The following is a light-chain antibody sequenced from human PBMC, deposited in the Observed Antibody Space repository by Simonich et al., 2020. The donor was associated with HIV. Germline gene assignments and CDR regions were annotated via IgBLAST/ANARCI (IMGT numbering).Light chain of an antibody. V-gene: IGKV1-33*01. Sequence: DIQMTQSPSSVSASVGDRVTITCRASQGIRNDLGWYKRKPGKAPKLLIYGASNLETGVPSRFRGSGSGTDFTFTISSLQPEDIATYYCQQYDNLPWTFGQGTKVEIK. J-gene: IGKJ1*01. CDR3: QQYDNLPWT. CDR1: QGIRND. CDR2: GAS.